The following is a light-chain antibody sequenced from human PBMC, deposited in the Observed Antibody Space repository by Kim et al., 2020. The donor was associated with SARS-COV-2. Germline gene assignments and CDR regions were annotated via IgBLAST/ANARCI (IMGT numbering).Light chain of an antibody. J-gene: IGKJ4*01. Sequence: SVSLRERATLSGRASQSIGSKLAWYQQKPGQAPRLLIFGASIRATDIPARFSGSGSGTEFTLTINSLRSEDFAIYYCQQYISWLTFGEGTKVDIK. CDR2: GAS. CDR3: QQYISWLT. V-gene: IGKV3-15*01. CDR1: QSIGSK.